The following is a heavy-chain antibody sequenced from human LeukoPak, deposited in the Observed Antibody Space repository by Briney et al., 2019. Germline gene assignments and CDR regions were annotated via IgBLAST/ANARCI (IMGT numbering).Heavy chain of an antibody. CDR3: AKDKYSPFDY. V-gene: IGHV3-48*03. CDR1: GFTFSSYE. Sequence: PEGSLRLSCAASGFTFSSYEMNWVRQAPGKGLEWVSYISSSGSTIYYADSVKGRFTISRDNSKDTLYLQMNSLRAEDTAVYYCAKDKYSPFDYWGQGTLVTVSS. J-gene: IGHJ4*02. CDR2: ISSSGSTI. D-gene: IGHD5-18*01.